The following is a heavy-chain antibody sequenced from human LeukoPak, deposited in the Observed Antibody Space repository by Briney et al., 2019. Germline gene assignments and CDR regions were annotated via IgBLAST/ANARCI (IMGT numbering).Heavy chain of an antibody. D-gene: IGHD5-18*01. J-gene: IGHJ5*02. CDR3: ERDPPNTAMVTGFDP. V-gene: IGHV4-4*07. Sequence: SETLSLTCTVSGGSISSYYWSWIRQPAGKGLEWIGRIYTSGSTNYNPSLKSRVTMSVDTSKNQFSLKLSSVTAADTAVYYCERDPPNTAMVTGFDPWGQGTLVTVSS. CDR1: GGSISSYY. CDR2: IYTSGST.